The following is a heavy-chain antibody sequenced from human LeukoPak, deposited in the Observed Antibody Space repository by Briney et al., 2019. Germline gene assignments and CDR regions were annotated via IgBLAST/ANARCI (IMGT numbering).Heavy chain of an antibody. Sequence: ASVKVSCKASGYTFTSYYMHWVRRAPGQGLEWMGIINPSGCSTSYAQKFQGRVTMTRDTSTSTVYMELSSLRSEDTAVYYCARSWNQNYYYYYMDVWGKGTTVAVSS. D-gene: IGHD1-1*01. CDR3: ARSWNQNYYYYYMDV. CDR1: GYTFTSYY. CDR2: INPSGCST. V-gene: IGHV1-46*01. J-gene: IGHJ6*03.